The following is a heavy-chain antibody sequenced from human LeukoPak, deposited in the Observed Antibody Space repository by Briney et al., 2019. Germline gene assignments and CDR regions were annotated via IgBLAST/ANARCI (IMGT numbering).Heavy chain of an antibody. J-gene: IGHJ4*02. Sequence: PSETLSLTCIVSGGPITTTNYWSWVRQSPGRGLEWIGEISLSGYTGFNPSLRGRVTMSLDESKNHLSLTLTSVTAADTAIYYCSRESGPYSPFGHWGQGILVTVTT. CDR1: GGPITTTNY. CDR3: SRESGPYSPFGH. V-gene: IGHV4/OR15-8*02. D-gene: IGHD1-26*01. CDR2: ISLSGYT.